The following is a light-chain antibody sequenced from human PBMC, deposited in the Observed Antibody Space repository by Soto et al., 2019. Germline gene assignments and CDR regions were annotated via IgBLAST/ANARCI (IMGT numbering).Light chain of an antibody. Sequence: ETVMTQSPGTLSVSLGERATLSFRASQSVSIHLAWYQQKPGQAPRLLIYDTSTRATGIPARFSGSGSGTDFTLTVTSLQPEDFATYYCQQSYGTPITFGQGTRLAIK. J-gene: IGKJ5*01. V-gene: IGKV3-15*01. CDR2: DTS. CDR3: QQSYGTPIT. CDR1: QSVSIH.